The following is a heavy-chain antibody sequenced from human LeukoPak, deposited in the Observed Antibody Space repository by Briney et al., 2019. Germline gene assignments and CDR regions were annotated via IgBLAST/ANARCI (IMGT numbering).Heavy chain of an antibody. CDR3: VRDYYRYFDC. D-gene: IGHD3-22*01. CDR2: IKKDGSDK. Sequence: GGSLRLSCAASGFTFNIYWMNWVRQAPGKGLEWVANIKKDGSDKSYVDSVKGRFTISRDNAKNSLYLQMDSLRAEDTAVYYCVRDYYRYFDCWGQGTLVTASS. CDR1: GFTFNIYW. J-gene: IGHJ4*02. V-gene: IGHV3-7*01.